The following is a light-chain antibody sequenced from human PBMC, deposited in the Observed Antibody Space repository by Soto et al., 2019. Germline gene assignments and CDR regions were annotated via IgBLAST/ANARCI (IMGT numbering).Light chain of an antibody. J-gene: IGLJ1*01. CDR1: SSDVGGYNY. Sequence: QSVLPQPASVSGSPGQSITISCTGTSSDVGGYNYVSWYQQHPGKAPKLMIYDVINRPSGVSNRFSGSKSGNTASLAISGLQAEDEADYYCSSYTSNSTVVFGTGTKATVL. CDR2: DVI. CDR3: SSYTSNSTVV. V-gene: IGLV2-14*01.